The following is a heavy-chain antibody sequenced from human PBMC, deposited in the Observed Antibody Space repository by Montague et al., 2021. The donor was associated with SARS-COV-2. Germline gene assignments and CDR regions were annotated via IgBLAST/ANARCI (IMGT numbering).Heavy chain of an antibody. D-gene: IGHD3-10*01. CDR2: SYHIGTT. CDR1: GYSINSTYY. J-gene: IGHJ4*02. V-gene: IGHV4-38-2*02. CDR3: ARAPYYGPGYPYQFDY. Sequence: SDTQSLTCTVSGYSINSTYYCCCILQPPGEGLVWIVCSYHIGTTPYHPSLNSRGTITLATSNNNFSLKVTTVTAADTAVYYCARAPYYGPGYPYQFDYWGQGTLVTVSS.